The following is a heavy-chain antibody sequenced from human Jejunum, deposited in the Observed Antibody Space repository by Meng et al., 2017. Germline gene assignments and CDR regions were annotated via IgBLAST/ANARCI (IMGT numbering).Heavy chain of an antibody. V-gene: IGHV4-30-4*01. Sequence: QVQLQESGPGLVKPSQNLSLTCTVSGGSISSDDYYWSWLRQPPGKGLEWIGYIHYIGSAFYHPALKSRATVSVDTSKNQFSLELKSVTAADTALYYCARERWEDYESRGFDSRGQGTLVTVSS. CDR1: GGSISSDDYY. D-gene: IGHD3-22*01. CDR2: IHYIGSA. J-gene: IGHJ4*02. CDR3: ARERWEDYESRGFDS.